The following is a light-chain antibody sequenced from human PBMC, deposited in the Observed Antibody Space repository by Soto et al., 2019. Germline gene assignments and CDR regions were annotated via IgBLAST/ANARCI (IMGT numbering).Light chain of an antibody. V-gene: IGLV2-14*01. CDR3: QSYDNSLSGAWV. CDR2: EVS. J-gene: IGLJ3*02. Sequence: QSALTQPASVSGSPGQSITISCTGTSSDVGSYNYVSWYQQHPGKAPKLMIYEVSDRPSGISSRFSGSKSGNTASLTISGLQTEDEADYYCQSYDNSLSGAWVFGGGTKLTVL. CDR1: SSDVGSYNY.